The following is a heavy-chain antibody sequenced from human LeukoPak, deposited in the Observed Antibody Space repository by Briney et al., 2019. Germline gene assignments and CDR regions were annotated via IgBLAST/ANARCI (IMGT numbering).Heavy chain of an antibody. J-gene: IGHJ4*02. CDR3: ARDRHLTGTTYGALGY. D-gene: IGHD1-7*01. Sequence: GASVKVSCKASGYTFTGYYIHWVRQAPGQGLEWMGRINPNNGGTNYAQKFQGRVTMTRDTSTSTVYMELSSLRSEDTAVYYCARDRHLTGTTYGALGYWGQGTLVTVSS. CDR2: INPNNGGT. V-gene: IGHV1-2*06. CDR1: GYTFTGYY.